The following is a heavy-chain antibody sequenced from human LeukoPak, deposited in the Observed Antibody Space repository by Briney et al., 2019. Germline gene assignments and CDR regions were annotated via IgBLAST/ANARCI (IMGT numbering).Heavy chain of an antibody. Sequence: GASVKVSCKASGYTFTGYYMHWVRQAPGQGLEWMGWINPNSGGTNYAQKFQGRVTMTRDTSISTAYMELSRLRSDDTAVYYCASSGIQLSYYYYYYMDVWGKGTTVTVSS. J-gene: IGHJ6*03. V-gene: IGHV1-2*02. D-gene: IGHD5-18*01. CDR3: ASSGIQLSYYYYYYMDV. CDR1: GYTFTGYY. CDR2: INPNSGGT.